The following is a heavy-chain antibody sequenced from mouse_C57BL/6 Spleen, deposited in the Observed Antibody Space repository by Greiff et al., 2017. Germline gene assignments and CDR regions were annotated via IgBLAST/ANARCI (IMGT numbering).Heavy chain of an antibody. D-gene: IGHD1-1*01. V-gene: IGHV2-2*01. CDR3: ARKGYYGSSYAMDY. J-gene: IGHJ4*01. Sequence: VKLVESGPGLVQPSQSLSITCTVSGFSLTSYGVHWVRQSPGKGLEWLGVIWSGGSTDYNAAFISRLSISKDNSKSQVFFKMNSLQADDTAIYYCARKGYYGSSYAMDYWGRGTSVTVSS. CDR2: IWSGGST. CDR1: GFSLTSYG.